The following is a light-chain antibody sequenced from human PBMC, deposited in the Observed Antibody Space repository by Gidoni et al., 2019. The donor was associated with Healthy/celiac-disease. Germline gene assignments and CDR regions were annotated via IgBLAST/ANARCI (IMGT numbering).Light chain of an antibody. CDR1: QSISRY. J-gene: IGKJ4*01. CDR2: AAS. V-gene: IGKV1-39*01. Sequence: DIKMTQSPSSMSASVGDRVTITCRASQSISRYLNWYQQKPGKAPKLLRYAASSLRSGVPSRCSGSGSWTDFTLTILCRQPEDFATYYFQHSYSTPLTFGGGTKVEIK. CDR3: QHSYSTPLT.